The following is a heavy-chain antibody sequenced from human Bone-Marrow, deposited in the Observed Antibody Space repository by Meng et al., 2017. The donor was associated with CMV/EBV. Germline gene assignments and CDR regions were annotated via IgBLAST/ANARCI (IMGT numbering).Heavy chain of an antibody. CDR3: AKFVVVPAATDY. CDR1: GFTFSSYA. Sequence: GGSLRLSCAASGFTFSSYAMHWVRQAPGKGLEWVAVISYDGSNKYYADSVKGRFTISRDNSKNTLYLQMNSLRAEDTAVYYCAKFVVVPAATDYWGQGTLVTVSS. V-gene: IGHV3-30-3*02. CDR2: ISYDGSNK. J-gene: IGHJ4*02. D-gene: IGHD2-2*01.